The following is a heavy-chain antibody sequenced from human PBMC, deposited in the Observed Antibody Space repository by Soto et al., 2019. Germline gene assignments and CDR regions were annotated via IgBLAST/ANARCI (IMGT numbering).Heavy chain of an antibody. V-gene: IGHV1-69*13. Sequence: ASVKVSCKASGGTFSSYAISWVRQAPGQGLEWMGGIIPIFGTANYAQKFQGRVTITADESTSTAYMELSSLRSEDTAVYYCARVRGPNHYDILTGYLNYWGKGTLVTVSS. CDR2: IIPIFGTA. D-gene: IGHD3-9*01. J-gene: IGHJ4*02. CDR3: ARVRGPNHYDILTGYLNY. CDR1: GGTFSSYA.